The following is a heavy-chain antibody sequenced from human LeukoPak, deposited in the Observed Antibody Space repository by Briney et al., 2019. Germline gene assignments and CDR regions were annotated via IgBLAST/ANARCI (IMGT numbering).Heavy chain of an antibody. Sequence: ASVKVFCKASGGTFSSYAISWVRQAPGQGLEWMGGIIPIFGTANYAQKFQGRVTITADESTSTAYMELSSLRSEDTAVYYCARALREDIVVVPAAPPYYYGMDVWGKGTTVTVSS. D-gene: IGHD2-2*01. CDR2: IIPIFGTA. J-gene: IGHJ6*04. CDR1: GGTFSSYA. CDR3: ARALREDIVVVPAAPPYYYGMDV. V-gene: IGHV1-69*01.